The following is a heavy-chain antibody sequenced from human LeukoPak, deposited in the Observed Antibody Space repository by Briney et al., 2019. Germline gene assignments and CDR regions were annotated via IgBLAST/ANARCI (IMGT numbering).Heavy chain of an antibody. CDR2: VSGSGGST. V-gene: IGHV3-23*01. D-gene: IGHD5-18*01. Sequence: GGSLRLSCAASGFTFSSYAMSWVRQAPGKGLEWVSAVSGSGGSTYYVDSVKGRFTISRDNSKTTLYLQMNSLRAEDTAVYYCAKAGRGYSYDYRDYWGQGTLVTVSS. CDR1: GFTFSSYA. J-gene: IGHJ4*02. CDR3: AKAGRGYSYDYRDY.